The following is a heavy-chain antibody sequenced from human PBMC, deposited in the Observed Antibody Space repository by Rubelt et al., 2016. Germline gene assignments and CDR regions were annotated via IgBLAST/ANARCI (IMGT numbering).Heavy chain of an antibody. Sequence: EVQLVESGGGVVQPGGSLRLSCAASGFTFDDCAMYWVRQAPGKGLEWVSLVSKNGDSTHYADSVKGRFTISRDDSKNSLYLQMNSLRNEDTAFYYCAKGVRSESYYAWFDPWGPGTLVTVSS. V-gene: IGHV3-43*02. CDR2: VSKNGDST. J-gene: IGHJ5*02. CDR3: AKGVRSESYYAWFDP. CDR1: GFTFDDCA. D-gene: IGHD3-10*01.